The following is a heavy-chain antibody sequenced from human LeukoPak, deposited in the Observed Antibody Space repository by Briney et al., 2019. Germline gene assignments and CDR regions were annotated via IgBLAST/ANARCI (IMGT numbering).Heavy chain of an antibody. CDR3: ARLYGGNSNNYYCDY. CDR1: GVSFSAYY. Sequence: SETLSLTCDVSGVSFSAYYWSWIRQSPEKGLEWIGEVNHSGYTNYNPSLKGRVTISVDTSKNQFSLKLSSVTAADTAVYYCARLYGGNSNNYYCDYWGQGTLVTVSS. CDR2: VNHSGYT. J-gene: IGHJ4*02. D-gene: IGHD4-23*01. V-gene: IGHV4-34*01.